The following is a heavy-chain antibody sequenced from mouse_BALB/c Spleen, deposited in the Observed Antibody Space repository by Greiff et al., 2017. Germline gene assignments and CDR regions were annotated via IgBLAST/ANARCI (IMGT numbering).Heavy chain of an antibody. CDR2: IYPYNGGT. D-gene: IGHD3-1*01. J-gene: IGHJ3*01. CDR3: ARGFSAWFAY. CDR1: GYTFTDYN. Sequence: EVKLMESGPELVKPGASVKISCKASGYTFTDYNMHWVKQSHGKSLEWIGYIYPYNGGTGYNQKFKSKATLTVDNSSSTAYMELRSLTSEDSAVYYCARGFSAWFAYWGQGTLVTVSA. V-gene: IGHV1S29*02.